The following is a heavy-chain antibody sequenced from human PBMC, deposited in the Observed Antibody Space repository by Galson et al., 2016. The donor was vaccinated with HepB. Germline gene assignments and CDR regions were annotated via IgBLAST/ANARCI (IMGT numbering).Heavy chain of an antibody. CDR1: GFTFGDHA. J-gene: IGHJ4*02. CDR2: ITTTRYGGKT. Sequence: SLRLSCATSGFTFGDHAMNWVRQAPGKGLEWVGFITTTRYGGKTEYAASVKGRFTISRDDSKSIAYLRMNSLKTEGTGVYFCTRGQTADGWSFAYWGQGTLVTVS. D-gene: IGHD6-19*01. CDR3: TRGQTADGWSFAY. V-gene: IGHV3-49*04.